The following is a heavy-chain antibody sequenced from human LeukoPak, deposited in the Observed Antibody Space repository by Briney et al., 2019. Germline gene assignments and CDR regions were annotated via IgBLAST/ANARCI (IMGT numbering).Heavy chain of an antibody. Sequence: GGSLRLSCAASGFTFSTYAMSWVRQAPGKGLEWVSGNSASGETTYYAGSVKGRFTISRDNSRNTLHLQMNSLRVEDTAVYYCAKAPVGWLRPLDYWGQGTLVTVSS. D-gene: IGHD5-12*01. CDR2: NSASGETT. CDR3: AKAPVGWLRPLDY. CDR1: GFTFSTYA. J-gene: IGHJ4*02. V-gene: IGHV3-23*01.